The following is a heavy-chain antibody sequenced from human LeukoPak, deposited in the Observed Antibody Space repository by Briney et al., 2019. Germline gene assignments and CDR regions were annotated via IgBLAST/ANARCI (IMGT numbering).Heavy chain of an antibody. CDR1: GFSFSIYV. D-gene: IGHD5-24*01. J-gene: IGHJ4*02. CDR2: ISYDGSNK. CDR3: ARAEKWLQLELDY. Sequence: GGSLRLSCAASGFSFSIYVMHWVRQAPGKGLEWVALISYDGSNKYYADSVKGRFTISRDNSKNTLYLQMNSLRAEDTAVYYCARAEKWLQLELDYWGQGTLVTVSS. V-gene: IGHV3-30-3*01.